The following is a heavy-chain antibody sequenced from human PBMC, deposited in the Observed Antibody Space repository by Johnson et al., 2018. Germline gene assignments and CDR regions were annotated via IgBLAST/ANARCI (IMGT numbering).Heavy chain of an antibody. CDR2: IIPIFGTA. D-gene: IGHD3-10*01. CDR1: GGTFSSYA. CDR3: ARDRGVGAPEYFQH. V-gene: IGHV1-69*12. Sequence: QVQLVQSGAEVKKPGSSVKVSCKASGGTFSSYAISWVRQAPGQGLEWMGGIIPIFGTANYAQKFQGRVTITADESTSTAYMELSSLRADDTAVYYCARDRGVGAPEYFQHWGQGTLVTGSS. J-gene: IGHJ1*01.